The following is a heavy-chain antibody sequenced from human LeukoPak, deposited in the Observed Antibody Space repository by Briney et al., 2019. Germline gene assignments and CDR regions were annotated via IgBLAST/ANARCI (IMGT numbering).Heavy chain of an antibody. J-gene: IGHJ4*02. CDR3: ARVWGQQVYYFDY. Sequence: NPSETLSLTCTVSGGSISNYYWSWIRQPPGKGLEWIGYIYYSGSTNYNPSLKSRVTISVDTSKKQFSLKMSYVTAADTAVYFCARVWGQQVYYFDYWGQGILVTVSS. CDR2: IYYSGST. D-gene: IGHD6-13*01. V-gene: IGHV4-59*01. CDR1: GGSISNYY.